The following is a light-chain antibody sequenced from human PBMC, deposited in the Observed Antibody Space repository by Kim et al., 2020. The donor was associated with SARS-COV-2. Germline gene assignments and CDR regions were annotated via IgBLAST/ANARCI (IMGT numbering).Light chain of an antibody. V-gene: IGLV2-8*01. CDR1: SSDVVGYNY. J-gene: IGLJ1*01. CDR3: SSYAGSNNV. Sequence: QSALTKPPSASGSPGQSVTISCTGTSSDVVGYNYVSWYQQHPGKAPKIMIYEVSKRPSGVPDRFSGSKSGNTASLTVSGLQAEDDADYYCSSYAGSNNVFGTGTKVTVL. CDR2: EVS.